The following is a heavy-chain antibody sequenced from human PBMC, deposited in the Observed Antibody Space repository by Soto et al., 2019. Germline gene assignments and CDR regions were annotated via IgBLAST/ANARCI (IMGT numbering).Heavy chain of an antibody. J-gene: IGHJ2*01. CDR2: INTDSGNT. V-gene: IGHV1-3*04. D-gene: IGHD6-19*01. Sequence: QVQVVQSGAGVKKPGASVRLSCKTSGSSFSSGALHWVRLAPGQRLEWMGGINTDSGNTKYSQKFQGRVTITRDTAASTAYMELTSLASEDTATYYCVRDRAVDWYLDLWGRGTLVTVSS. CDR1: GSSFSSGA. CDR3: VRDRAVDWYLDL.